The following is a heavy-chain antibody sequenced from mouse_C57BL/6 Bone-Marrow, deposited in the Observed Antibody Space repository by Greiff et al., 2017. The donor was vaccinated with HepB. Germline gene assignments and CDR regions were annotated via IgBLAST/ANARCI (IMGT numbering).Heavy chain of an antibody. J-gene: IGHJ3*01. V-gene: IGHV14-4*01. CDR1: GFNIKDDY. CDR3: TLTTVVEAY. CDR2: IDPENGDT. Sequence: EVQLVESGAELVRPGASVKLSCTASGFNIKDDYMHWVKQRPEQGLEWIGWIDPENGDTEYASKFQGKATITADTSSNTAYLQLSSLTSEDTAVYYCTLTTVVEAYWGQGTLVTVSA. D-gene: IGHD1-1*01.